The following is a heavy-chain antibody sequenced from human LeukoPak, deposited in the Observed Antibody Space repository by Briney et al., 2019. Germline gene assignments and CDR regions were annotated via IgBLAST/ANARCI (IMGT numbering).Heavy chain of an antibody. Sequence: ASVKVSCTTSGYAFTIYHMHWVRQAPGQGLEWVAIIKFTGDTKVYAQKFQGRVTVTRDTSTSTVYMDLSSLSSEDTAVYYCVREDAHTYYFDFWGPGTLVTVSS. D-gene: IGHD2-2*01. CDR1: GYAFTIYH. CDR3: VREDAHTYYFDF. CDR2: IKFTGDTK. J-gene: IGHJ4*02. V-gene: IGHV1-46*01.